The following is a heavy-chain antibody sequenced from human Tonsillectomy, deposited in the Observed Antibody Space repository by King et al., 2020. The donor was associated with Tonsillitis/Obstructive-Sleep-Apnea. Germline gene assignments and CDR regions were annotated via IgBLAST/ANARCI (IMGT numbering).Heavy chain of an antibody. Sequence: QLVQSGGGLVQPGGSLRLSCVASGFTFSSYWMSWVRQAPGKGLEWVANIKQNGSEKYYVDSVKGRFTISRDNAKNSLYLQMNSLRAEDTGVYYCARDGYFGGLRDGYYFDYWGQGTLVTVSS. D-gene: IGHD3-9*01. CDR2: IKQNGSEK. CDR3: ARDGYFGGLRDGYYFDY. J-gene: IGHJ4*02. V-gene: IGHV3-7*03. CDR1: GFTFSSYW.